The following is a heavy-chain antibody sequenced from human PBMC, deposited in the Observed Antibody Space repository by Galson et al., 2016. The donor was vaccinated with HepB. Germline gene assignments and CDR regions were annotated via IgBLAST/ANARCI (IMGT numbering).Heavy chain of an antibody. CDR1: GFSFRNYA. V-gene: IGHV3-30*04. CDR2: MSYDGSEK. CDR3: ASWESQFSRGWHGPYDY. J-gene: IGHJ4*02. Sequence: SLRLSCAASGFSFRNYAMHWVRQAPGKGLEWVAVMSYDGSEKSYADSVKGRFTISRDNSENTLSLQMNSLRDEDTALYYCASWESQFSRGWHGPYDYWGQGTLVTVSS. D-gene: IGHD6-19*01.